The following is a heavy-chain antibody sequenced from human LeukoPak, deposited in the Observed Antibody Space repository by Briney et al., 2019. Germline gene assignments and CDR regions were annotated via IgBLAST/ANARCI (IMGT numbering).Heavy chain of an antibody. D-gene: IGHD3-10*01. Sequence: SETLSLTCTVSGDSISSNHYYWAWIRQPPGKGLEWIGSIFHSGTTYYSSSLKSRVTMSVDTSKNQFPLKLSSVTAADTAVYYCARDRHHYYGSGSSPWFDPWGQGTLVTVSS. V-gene: IGHV4-39*06. CDR3: ARDRHHYYGSGSSPWFDP. CDR1: GDSISSNHYY. CDR2: IFHSGTT. J-gene: IGHJ5*02.